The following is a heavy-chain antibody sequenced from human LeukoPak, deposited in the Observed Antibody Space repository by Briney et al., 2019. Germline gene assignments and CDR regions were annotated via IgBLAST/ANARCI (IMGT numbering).Heavy chain of an antibody. CDR1: GFTFSRYW. V-gene: IGHV3-7*01. CDR3: AREAGTGDY. Sequence: GGSLRLSCAASGFTFSRYWMSWVRQAPGKGREWVANIKQDGSEKYYVDSVKGRFTISRDNAKNSLYLQMNSLRVEDTAVYYCAREAGTGDYWGQGTLVTVSS. CDR2: IKQDGSEK. J-gene: IGHJ4*02. D-gene: IGHD1-14*01.